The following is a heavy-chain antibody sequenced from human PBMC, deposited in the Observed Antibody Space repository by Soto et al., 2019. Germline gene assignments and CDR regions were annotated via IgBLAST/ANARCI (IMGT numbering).Heavy chain of an antibody. J-gene: IGHJ6*02. V-gene: IGHV4-39*01. CDR1: GHSINPSLHY. CDR2: IFYSGST. CDR3: ACIFSVGYSYGFYYYGLDV. Sequence: DPLSLTSTDSGHSINPSLHYRGWILQTPVKGLEWIGSIFYSGSTYYNPSLKSRVTISVDTSKNQFSLKLSSVTAADTAVYYCACIFSVGYSYGFYYYGLDVWGQVTTVT. D-gene: IGHD5-18*01.